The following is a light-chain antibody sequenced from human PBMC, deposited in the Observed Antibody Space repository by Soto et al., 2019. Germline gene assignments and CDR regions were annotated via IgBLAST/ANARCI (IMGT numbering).Light chain of an antibody. V-gene: IGKV3-20*01. Sequence: EIVMTQSPGTLSLSPGERVTLSCRASQSVSSSYLAWYQQKPGQAPRLLIYGASSRATGIPDRFSGSGSGTDFTLTISNLEPEDFAVYYCQQYRTFGQGTKVEIK. CDR1: QSVSSSY. J-gene: IGKJ1*01. CDR2: GAS. CDR3: QQYRT.